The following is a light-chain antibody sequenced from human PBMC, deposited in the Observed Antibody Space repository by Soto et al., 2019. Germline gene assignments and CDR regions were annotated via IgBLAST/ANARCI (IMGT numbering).Light chain of an antibody. CDR2: DIN. V-gene: IGLV2-11*01. CDR3: CSYAGSYTGV. Sequence: QSVLTQPRSVSGSPGQSVTISCTGTSSDVGGYNYVSWYQQHPDKAPKFMIYDINKRPSGVPDRFSGSKSGNTASLTISGLQAEDEADYYCCSYAGSYTGVFGGGTKVTVL. CDR1: SSDVGGYNY. J-gene: IGLJ2*01.